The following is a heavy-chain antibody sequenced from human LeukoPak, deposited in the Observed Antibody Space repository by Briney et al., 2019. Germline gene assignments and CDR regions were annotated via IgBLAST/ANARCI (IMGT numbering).Heavy chain of an antibody. V-gene: IGHV4-59*01. D-gene: IGHD6-13*01. J-gene: IGHJ4*02. Sequence: SETLSLTCTVSGGSISSYYWSWIRQPPGKGLEWIGYIYYSGSTSYNPSLKSRVTLSVDTSKSQFSLQLSSVTAADTAVYYCARAAYSSTWYINYWGQGTLVTVSS. CDR1: GGSISSYY. CDR3: ARAAYSSTWYINY. CDR2: IYYSGST.